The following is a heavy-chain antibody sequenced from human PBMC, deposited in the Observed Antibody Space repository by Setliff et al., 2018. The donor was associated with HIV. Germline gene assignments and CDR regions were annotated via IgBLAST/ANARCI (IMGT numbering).Heavy chain of an antibody. CDR3: AGGFPKYNFRLFDS. V-gene: IGHV4-39*01. CDR1: GAPIDDASYY. Sequence: PSETLSLTCSVSGAPIDDASYYWTWIRQSPGKGLEWIGEIDHGGSPTYNPSFKSRVSISLDTANKQFSLTLNSLTAADSALYFCAGGFPKYNFRLFDSWGQGTLVTVSS. J-gene: IGHJ5*01. CDR2: IDHGGSP. D-gene: IGHD6-25*01.